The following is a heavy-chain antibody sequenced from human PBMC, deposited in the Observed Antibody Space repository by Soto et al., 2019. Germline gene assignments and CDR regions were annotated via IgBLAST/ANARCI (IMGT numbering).Heavy chain of an antibody. J-gene: IGHJ5*02. V-gene: IGHV3-48*01. CDR2: ISSSSSTI. Sequence: GGSLRLSCAASGFTFSSYAMSWVRQAPGKGLEWVSYISSSSSTIYYADSVKGRFTISRDNAKNSLYLQMNSLRAEDTAVYYCARGLYCSSTSCFGGMDWFDPWGQGTLVTVSS. CDR1: GFTFSSYA. D-gene: IGHD2-2*01. CDR3: ARGLYCSSTSCFGGMDWFDP.